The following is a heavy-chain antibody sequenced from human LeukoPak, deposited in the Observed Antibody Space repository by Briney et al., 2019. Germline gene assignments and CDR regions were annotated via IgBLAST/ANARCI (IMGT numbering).Heavy chain of an antibody. CDR1: GYTFTSSG. CDR3: ARDLEETYDSSGYRGADY. J-gene: IGHJ4*02. D-gene: IGHD3-22*01. V-gene: IGHV1-69*04. CDR2: IIPILGIA. Sequence: ASVKVSCKAFGYTFTSSGISWVRQAPGQGLEWMGRIIPILGIANYAQKFQGRVTITADKSTSTAYMELSSLRSEDTAVYYCARDLEETYDSSGYRGADYWGQGTLVTVSS.